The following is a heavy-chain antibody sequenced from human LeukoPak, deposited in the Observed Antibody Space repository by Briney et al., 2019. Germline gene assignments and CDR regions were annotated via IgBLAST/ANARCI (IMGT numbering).Heavy chain of an antibody. V-gene: IGHV3-21*04. CDR1: GFTFSSYS. D-gene: IGHD3-3*01. CDR3: ANARTYYDFWSGYSGAYYFDY. J-gene: IGHJ4*02. CDR2: ISSSSSYI. Sequence: GGSLRLSCAASGFTFSSYSMNWVRQAPGKGLEWVSSISSSSSYIYYADSVKGRFTISRDNSKNTLYLQMNSLRAEDTAVYYCANARTYYDFWSGYSGAYYFDYWGQGTLVTVSS.